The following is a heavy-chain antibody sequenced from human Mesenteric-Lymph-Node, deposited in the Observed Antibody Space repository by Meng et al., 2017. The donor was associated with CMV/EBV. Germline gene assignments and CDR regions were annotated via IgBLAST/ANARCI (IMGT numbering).Heavy chain of an antibody. V-gene: IGHV4-39*02. CDR2: IYYSGST. CDR1: GGSISSSSYY. Sequence: SETLSLTCTVSGGSISSSSYYWGWIRQPPGKGLEWIGSIYYSGSTYYNPSLKSRVTISVDTSKNQFSLKLSSVTAADTAVYYCTRDRWTPVTVLRMDVWGQGTTVTVSS. CDR3: TRDRWTPVTVLRMDV. D-gene: IGHD4-17*01. J-gene: IGHJ6*02.